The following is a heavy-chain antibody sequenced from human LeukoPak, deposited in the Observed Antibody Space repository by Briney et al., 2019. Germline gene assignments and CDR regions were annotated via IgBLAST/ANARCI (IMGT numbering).Heavy chain of an antibody. D-gene: IGHD3-16*01. Sequence: NASGTLSLTCTVSGYSISSGYYWGWIRQPPGKGLEWIGSIYHSGSTYYNPSLKSRVTISVDTSKNQFSLKLSSVTAADTAVYYCARGDYFDYWGQGTLVTVSS. CDR1: GYSISSGYY. V-gene: IGHV4-38-2*02. J-gene: IGHJ4*02. CDR3: ARGDYFDY. CDR2: IYHSGST.